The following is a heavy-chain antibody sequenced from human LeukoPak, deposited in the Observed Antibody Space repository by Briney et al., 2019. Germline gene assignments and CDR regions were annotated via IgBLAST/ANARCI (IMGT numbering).Heavy chain of an antibody. CDR1: GGSFSGYY. Sequence: SETLSLTCAVYGGSFSGYYWSWIRQPPGKGLEWIGEINHSGSTNYNPSLKSRVTISVDTSKNQFSLKLSSVTAADTAVYYCARDIQMNWFDPWGQGTLVTVSS. CDR2: INHSGST. V-gene: IGHV4-34*01. J-gene: IGHJ5*02. CDR3: ARDIQMNWFDP.